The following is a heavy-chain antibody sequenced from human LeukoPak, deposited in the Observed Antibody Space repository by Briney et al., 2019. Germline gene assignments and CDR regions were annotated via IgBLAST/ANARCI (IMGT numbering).Heavy chain of an antibody. CDR1: GYTFTSYG. CDR2: ISAYNGNT. Sequence: GASVTVSCKASGYTFTSYGISWMRQAPGQGLEWMGWISAYNGNTNYAQKLQGRVTMTTDTSTSTAYMELRSLRSDDTAVYYCARDQSYYDSSGYYHPAYYYYYMDVWGKGTTVTVSS. J-gene: IGHJ6*03. CDR3: ARDQSYYDSSGYYHPAYYYYYMDV. V-gene: IGHV1-18*01. D-gene: IGHD3-22*01.